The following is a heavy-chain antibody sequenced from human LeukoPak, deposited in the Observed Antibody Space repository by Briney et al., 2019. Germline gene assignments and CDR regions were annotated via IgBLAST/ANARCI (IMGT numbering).Heavy chain of an antibody. CDR3: ARSLFRFLEWSYRSYYYYYMDV. Sequence: SVKVSCKASGGTFSSYAISWVRQAPGQGLEWMGGIIPIFGTVNYETKVEGRGTITADKSTSTAYMELSSLRSEDTAVYYCARSLFRFLEWSYRSYYYYYMDVWGKGTTVTISS. CDR1: GGTFSSYA. CDR2: IIPIFGTV. D-gene: IGHD3-3*01. V-gene: IGHV1-69*06. J-gene: IGHJ6*03.